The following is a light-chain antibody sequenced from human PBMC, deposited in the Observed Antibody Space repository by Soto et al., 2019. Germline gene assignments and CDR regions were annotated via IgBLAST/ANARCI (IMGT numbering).Light chain of an antibody. CDR1: RSVSGSY. CDR3: QQYGSSPIT. CDR2: SAS. Sequence: EIVLTQSPGTLSLSPGERVTVSCRASRSVSGSYLAWYQQKPGQAPRVLIYSASLRATGIPDRFSGSGSGTDFSLTISRLEPEDFAVYYCQQYGSSPITFGQGTRPENK. J-gene: IGKJ5*01. V-gene: IGKV3-20*01.